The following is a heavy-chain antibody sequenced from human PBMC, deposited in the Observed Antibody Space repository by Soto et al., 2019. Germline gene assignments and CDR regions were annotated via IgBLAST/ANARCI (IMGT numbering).Heavy chain of an antibody. CDR3: ALSPTDIVSMSFYGMDG. D-gene: IGHD2-15*01. J-gene: IGHJ6*02. CDR1: GGTFSSYA. CDR2: IIPIFGTA. V-gene: IGHV1-69*13. Sequence: ASVKVSCKASGGTFSSYAISWVRQAPGQGLEWMGGIIPIFGTANYAQKFQGRVTITADESTSTAYMELSSLRSEDTAVYYCALSPTDIVSMSFYGMDGWGQGPAVPVSS.